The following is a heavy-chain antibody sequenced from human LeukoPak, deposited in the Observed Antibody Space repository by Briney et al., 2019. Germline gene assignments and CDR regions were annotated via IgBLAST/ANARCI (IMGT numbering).Heavy chain of an antibody. CDR3: AKVGIAVAGYFDY. CDR2: ISGSGGST. CDR1: GFTFSSYA. V-gene: IGHV3-23*01. J-gene: IGHJ4*02. Sequence: GVSLRLSCAASGFTFSSYAMSWVRQAPGKGLEWVSAISGSGGSTYYADSVKGRSTISRDNSKNTLYLQMNSLRAEDTAVYYCAKVGIAVAGYFDYWGQGTLVTVSS. D-gene: IGHD6-19*01.